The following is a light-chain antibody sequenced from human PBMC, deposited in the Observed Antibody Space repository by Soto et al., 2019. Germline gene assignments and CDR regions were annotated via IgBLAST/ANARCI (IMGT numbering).Light chain of an antibody. Sequence: QAVVTQPPSASASLGASVKLTCTLSSGHSKYAIAWHQQQPEKGPRYLMTVNSDGSHTKGDGIPDRFSGSSSGAERYLTLSSLQSDDEADYYCQTWGTGIVIFGGGTQLTVL. CDR2: VNSDGSH. J-gene: IGLJ2*01. CDR1: SGHSKYA. V-gene: IGLV4-69*01. CDR3: QTWGTGIVI.